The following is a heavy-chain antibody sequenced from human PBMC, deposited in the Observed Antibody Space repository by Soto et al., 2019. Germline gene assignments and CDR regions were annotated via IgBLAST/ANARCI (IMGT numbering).Heavy chain of an antibody. V-gene: IGHV3-33*01. D-gene: IGHD6-13*01. CDR1: GFTFSSYG. J-gene: IGHJ5*02. CDR3: ARAYRQQLVDWFAP. Sequence: QVQLVESGGGVVQPGRSLRLSCAASGFTFSSYGMHWVRQAPGKGLEWVAVIWYDGSNKYYADSVKGRFTISRDNSKNTLYLKMTSLRAEDTAVYSCARAYRQQLVDWFAPWGQGTLVTVSS. CDR2: IWYDGSNK.